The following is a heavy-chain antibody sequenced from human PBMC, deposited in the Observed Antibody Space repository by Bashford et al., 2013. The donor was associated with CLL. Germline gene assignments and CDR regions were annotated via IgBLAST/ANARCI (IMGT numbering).Heavy chain of an antibody. V-gene: IGHV1-69*13. CDR1: GGTFSSYA. Sequence: SVKVSCKASGGTFSSYAISWVRQAPGQGLEWMGGIIPIFGTANYAQKFQGRVTITADESTSTAYMELSSLRSEDTAVYYCARSRYSYGSGAGFYYYYGMDVWGQGTTVTVSS. CDR2: IIPIFGTA. J-gene: IGHJ6*02. D-gene: IGHD5-18*01. CDR3: ARSRYSYGSGAGFYYYYGMDV.